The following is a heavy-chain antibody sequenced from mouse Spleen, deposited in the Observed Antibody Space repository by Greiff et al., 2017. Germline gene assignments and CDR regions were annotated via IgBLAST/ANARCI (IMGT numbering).Heavy chain of an antibody. CDR3: ARVRALTGDY. J-gene: IGHJ2*01. Sequence: QVQLQQPGAELVMPGASVKLSCKASGYTFTSYWMHWVKQRPGQGLEWIGEIDPSDSYTNYNQKFKGKATLTVDKSSSTAYMQLSSLTSEDSAVYYCARVRALTGDYWGQGTTLTVSS. D-gene: IGHD4-1*01. CDR2: IDPSDSYT. CDR1: GYTFTSYW. V-gene: IGHV1-69*01.